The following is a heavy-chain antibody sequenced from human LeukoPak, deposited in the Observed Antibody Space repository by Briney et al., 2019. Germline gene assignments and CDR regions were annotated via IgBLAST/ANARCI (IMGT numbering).Heavy chain of an antibody. D-gene: IGHD2-15*01. Sequence: SETLSLTCAVSGGSISSSNWWSWVRPPPGKGLEWIGEIYHSGSTNYNPSLKSRVTISVDKSKNQFSLKLTSVTAADTAVYYCARGGNCGGGTCYSDRGWFDPWGQGTLVTVSS. CDR3: ARGGNCGGGTCYSDRGWFDP. V-gene: IGHV4-4*02. CDR1: GGSISSSNW. J-gene: IGHJ5*02. CDR2: IYHSGST.